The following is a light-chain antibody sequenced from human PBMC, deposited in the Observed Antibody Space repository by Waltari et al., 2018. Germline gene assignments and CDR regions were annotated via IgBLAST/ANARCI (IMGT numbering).Light chain of an antibody. CDR1: SGDVGGYNL. Sequence: QSALTQPRSVSGSPGQSVTISCTGTSGDVGGYNLVSWYQQHPGKAPKLIIYDVTKRPSGVPDRFSGSKSGNTASLTISGLQAEDEADYYCCSYAGVYLYVFGTGTKVTVL. V-gene: IGLV2-11*01. CDR2: DVT. J-gene: IGLJ1*01. CDR3: CSYAGVYLYV.